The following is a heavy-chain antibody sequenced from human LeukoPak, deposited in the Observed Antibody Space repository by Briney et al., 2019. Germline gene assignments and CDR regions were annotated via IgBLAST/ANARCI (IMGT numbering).Heavy chain of an antibody. Sequence: GSLVLSCAASGFTFSTSSMNWVRQAPGKGLEWLSYISGSSTKIFYADSLKGRFTISRDNAKNSLYLQMNSLRDEDTAVYYCASDFLGFGDYYAFNIWGQGTMVSVSS. CDR2: ISGSSTKI. V-gene: IGHV3-48*02. CDR3: ASDFLGFGDYYAFNI. J-gene: IGHJ3*02. D-gene: IGHD3-10*01. CDR1: GFTFSTSS.